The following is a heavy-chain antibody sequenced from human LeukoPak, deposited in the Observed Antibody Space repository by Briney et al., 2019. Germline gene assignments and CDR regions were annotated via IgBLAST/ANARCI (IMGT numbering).Heavy chain of an antibody. CDR1: GGSVSSGSYY. J-gene: IGHJ3*02. V-gene: IGHV4-61*01. CDR2: IYYSGST. Sequence: SETLSLTCTVSGGSVSSGSYYWSWIRQPPGKGLEWIGYIYYSGSTNYNPSLKSRVTISVDTSKNQFSLKLSSVTAADTAVYYCARNLKYYDFWSGYYPDAFDIWGQGTMVTVSS. D-gene: IGHD3-3*01. CDR3: ARNLKYYDFWSGYYPDAFDI.